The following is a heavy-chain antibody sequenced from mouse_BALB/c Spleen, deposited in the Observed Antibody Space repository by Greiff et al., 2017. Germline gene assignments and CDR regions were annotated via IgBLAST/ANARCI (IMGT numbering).Heavy chain of an antibody. J-gene: IGHJ4*01. Sequence: EVKLVESGGGLVKPGGSLKLSCAASGFTFSSYAMSWVRQSPEKRLEWVAEISSGGSYTYYPDTVTGRFTISRDNAKNTLYLEMSSLRSEDTAMYYCAREGGNRAMDYWGQGTSVTVSS. CDR2: ISSGGSYT. CDR1: GFTFSSYA. V-gene: IGHV5-9-4*01. CDR3: AREGGNRAMDY. D-gene: IGHD1-1*02.